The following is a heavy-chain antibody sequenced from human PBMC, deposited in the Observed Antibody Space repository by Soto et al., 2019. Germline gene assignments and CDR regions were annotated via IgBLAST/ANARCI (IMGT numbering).Heavy chain of an antibody. V-gene: IGHV4-4*07. CDR3: ARESVENWTYEAH. CDR1: GAYISDFS. Sequence: PSETLSLTCTVSGAYISDFSWSWIRQPAGKGLEWIGRITVNGNTQYNPSFRSRVTMSMDTSRNQFSLNLQSATAADTALYYCARESVENWTYEAHWGQGTLVTVSS. D-gene: IGHD1-7*01. J-gene: IGHJ1*01. CDR2: ITVNGNT.